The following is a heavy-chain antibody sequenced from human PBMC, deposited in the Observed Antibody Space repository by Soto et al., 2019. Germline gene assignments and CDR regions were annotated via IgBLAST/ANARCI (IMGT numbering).Heavy chain of an antibody. D-gene: IGHD5-18*01. Sequence: ASVKVSCKASGYTFTGYYMHWVRQAPGQGLEWMGWINPNSGGTNYAQKFQGRVTMTRDTSISTAYMELSRLRSGDTAVYYCARGRIQLWQTPSDPWGQGTLVTVSS. CDR1: GYTFTGYY. J-gene: IGHJ5*02. CDR3: ARGRIQLWQTPSDP. V-gene: IGHV1-2*02. CDR2: INPNSGGT.